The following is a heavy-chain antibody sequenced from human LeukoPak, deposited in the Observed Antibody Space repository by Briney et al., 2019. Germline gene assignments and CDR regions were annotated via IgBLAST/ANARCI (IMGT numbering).Heavy chain of an antibody. CDR1: GFTFTIFG. CDR2: ISSSSSTI. D-gene: IGHD6-6*01. Sequence: GGSLRLSCAASGFTFTIFGLNWVRQAPGKGLEWVSYISSSSSTIYYADSVKGRFTISRDNAKNSLYLQMNSLRAEDTAVYYCARAFEYSSNWGQGTLVTVSS. V-gene: IGHV3-48*01. CDR3: ARAFEYSSN. J-gene: IGHJ4*02.